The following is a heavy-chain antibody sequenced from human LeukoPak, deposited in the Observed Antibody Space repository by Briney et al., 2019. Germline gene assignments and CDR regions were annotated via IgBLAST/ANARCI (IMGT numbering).Heavy chain of an antibody. J-gene: IGHJ4*02. CDR3: ARRQGCSSTSCPPDS. D-gene: IGHD2-2*01. CDR2: IYPGDSDT. CDR1: GYSFTGYW. Sequence: GESLKISCKSDGYSFTGYWIGWVRQMPGKGLEWMGIIYPGDSDTRYSPSFQGQVTISADKSIRTAYLQWSSLKASDTAMYYCARRQGCSSTSCPPDSWGQGTLVTVSS. V-gene: IGHV5-51*01.